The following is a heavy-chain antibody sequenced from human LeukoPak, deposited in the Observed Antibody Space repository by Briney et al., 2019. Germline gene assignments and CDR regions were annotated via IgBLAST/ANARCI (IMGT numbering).Heavy chain of an antibody. Sequence: ASETLSLTCAVYGGSFSGYYWSWIRQPPGKGLEWIGEINHSGSTNYNPSLKSRVTISVDTSKNQFSLKLSSVTAADTAVYYCAKAPVVYDQGAFDIWGQGTMVTVSS. V-gene: IGHV4-34*01. CDR3: AKAPVVYDQGAFDI. CDR2: INHSGST. D-gene: IGHD1-26*01. CDR1: GGSFSGYY. J-gene: IGHJ3*02.